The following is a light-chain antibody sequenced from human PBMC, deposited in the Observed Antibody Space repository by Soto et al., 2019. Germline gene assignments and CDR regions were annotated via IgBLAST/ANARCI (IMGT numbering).Light chain of an antibody. CDR3: QQLNSYPLT. J-gene: IGKJ4*01. CDR2: DAS. V-gene: IGKV1-5*01. Sequence: DIQMTQAPSALSASLGDRVTITFRASQSIGRWLAWYQQKKGKAPNLLIYDASTLQSGVPSRVSGSGYGTEFNLTISSLQPEDFATYYCQQLNSYPLTFGGGTKVDIK. CDR1: QSIGRW.